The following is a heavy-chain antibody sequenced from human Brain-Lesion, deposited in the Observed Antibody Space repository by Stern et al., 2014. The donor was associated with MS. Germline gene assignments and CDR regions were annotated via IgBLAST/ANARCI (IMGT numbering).Heavy chain of an antibody. D-gene: IGHD1-26*01. CDR3: ATLSPGAGGNYYRHFDY. CDR2: FDPEDGET. V-gene: IGHV1-24*01. J-gene: IGHJ4*02. CDR1: GYTLTELS. Sequence: VQLEESGAEVKKPGASVKVSCKVSGYTLTELSMHWVRQAPRKGLEWLGGFDPEDGETISAQKVQGRVTMTEDTSTDTAYMELSSLRSEVTAVYYCATLSPGAGGNYYRHFDYWGQGTLVTVSS.